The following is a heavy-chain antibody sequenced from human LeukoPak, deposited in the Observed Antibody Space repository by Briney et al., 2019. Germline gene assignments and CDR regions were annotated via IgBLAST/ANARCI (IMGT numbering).Heavy chain of an antibody. J-gene: IGHJ4*02. CDR1: GGSFSGYY. V-gene: IGHV4-34*01. CDR2: INHSGST. CDR3: ARGKWLRSAFDY. Sequence: SETLSLTCAVYGGSFSGYYWGWIRQPPGKGLEWIGEINHSGSTNYNPSLKSRVTTSVDTSKNQFSLKLSSGTAADTAVYYCARGKWLRSAFDYWGQGTLVTVSS. D-gene: IGHD5-12*01.